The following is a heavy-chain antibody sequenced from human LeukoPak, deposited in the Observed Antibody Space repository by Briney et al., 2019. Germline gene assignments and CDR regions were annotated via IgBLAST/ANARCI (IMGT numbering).Heavy chain of an antibody. V-gene: IGHV1-69*05. CDR1: GGTFSNYA. D-gene: IGHD3-22*01. J-gene: IGHJ6*03. CDR3: ARGRYYDSSGYYKSLYYYYYYMDV. Sequence: GSSVKVSCKASGGTFSNYAISWVRQAPGQGLEWMGRIIPIFGTANYAQKFQGRVTITTDESTSTAYMELSSLRSEDTAVYYCARGRYYDSSGYYKSLYYYYYYMDVWGKGTTVTVSS. CDR2: IIPIFGTA.